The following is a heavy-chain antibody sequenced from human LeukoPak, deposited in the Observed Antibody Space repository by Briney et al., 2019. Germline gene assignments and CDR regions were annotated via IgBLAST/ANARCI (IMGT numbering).Heavy chain of an antibody. Sequence: SETLSLTCSVSGGSINTSNWWSWVRQPPGRGLECIGSVYFTGATAYNPSLRGRLTISIDTSKTQFSLSLTAVTAADTALYYCARGARSYFYDAYGYENDYYYMDTWGTGTTVTVSS. J-gene: IGHJ6*03. V-gene: IGHV4-4*02. CDR3: ARGARSYFYDAYGYENDYYYMDT. D-gene: IGHD5-18*01. CDR1: GGSINTSNW. CDR2: VYFTGAT.